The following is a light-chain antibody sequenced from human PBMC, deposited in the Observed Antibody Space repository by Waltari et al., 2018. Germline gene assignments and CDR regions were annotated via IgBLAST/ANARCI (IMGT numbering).Light chain of an antibody. CDR3: SSHTTRSTWV. V-gene: IGLV2-14*03. CDR2: DVR. J-gene: IGLJ3*02. Sequence: QSALTQPASVSGSPGQPIPISCTCPPDACASSDFFPLYQQHLGRAPKLKIYDVRERPPGVSDRFSGSKSGNTASLIISGLQADDEADYYCSSHTTRSTWVFGGGTKLTVL. CDR1: PDACASSDF.